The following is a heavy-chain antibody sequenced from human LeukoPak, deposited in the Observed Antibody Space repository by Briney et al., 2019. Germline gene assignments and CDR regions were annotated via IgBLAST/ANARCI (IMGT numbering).Heavy chain of an antibody. J-gene: IGHJ4*02. D-gene: IGHD3-22*01. Sequence: KPSETLSLTCAVYGGSFSGYYWSWIRQPPGKGLEWIGEINHSGSTNYNPSLKSRVTISVDTSKYQFSLKLSSVTAADTAVYYCARATLVYYDSSGYYQTWGQGTLVTVSS. V-gene: IGHV4-34*01. CDR2: INHSGST. CDR1: GGSFSGYY. CDR3: ARATLVYYDSSGYYQT.